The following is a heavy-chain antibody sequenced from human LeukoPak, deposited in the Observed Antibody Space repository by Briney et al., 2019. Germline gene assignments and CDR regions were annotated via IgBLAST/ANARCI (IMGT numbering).Heavy chain of an antibody. J-gene: IGHJ4*02. D-gene: IGHD4-17*01. Sequence: QSGGSLRLSCAASGFIFSNDAMHWVRQAPGKGLEWVAFIWSDGSNKYYADSVKGRFTISRDNSKNTLFLQMNSLRTEDTAVYYCAKERPDYGDFDYWGQGTLVTVSS. CDR2: IWSDGSNK. CDR3: AKERPDYGDFDY. CDR1: GFIFSNDA. V-gene: IGHV3-30*02.